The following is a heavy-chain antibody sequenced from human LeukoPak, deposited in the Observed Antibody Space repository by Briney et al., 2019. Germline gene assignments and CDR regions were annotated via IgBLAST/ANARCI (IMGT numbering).Heavy chain of an antibody. V-gene: IGHV4-31*03. CDR2: IYYSGST. J-gene: IGHJ3*02. Sequence: PSETLSLTCTVSGGSISSGGYYWSWIRQHPGKGLEWIGYIYYSGSTYYNLSLKSRVTISVDTSKNQFSLKLNSVTAADTAVYYCARQAGGGNDAFDIWGQGKMVTVSS. D-gene: IGHD1-26*01. CDR3: ARQAGGGNDAFDI. CDR1: GGSISSGGYY.